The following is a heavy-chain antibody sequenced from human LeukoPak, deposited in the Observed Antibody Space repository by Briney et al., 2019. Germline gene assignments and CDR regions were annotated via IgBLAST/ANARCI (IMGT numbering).Heavy chain of an antibody. CDR1: GYTFTNYG. CDR2: ISAYNGNT. CDR3: ARTCSGTNCYVIH. D-gene: IGHD2-2*01. J-gene: IGHJ4*02. V-gene: IGHV1-18*01. Sequence: ASVKVSCKASGYTFTNYGITWVRQAPGQGLEWMGWISAYNGNTNYAQKLQDRVTMTTDTSTSTAYMELRSLRSDDTAVYYCARTCSGTNCYVIHWGQGTLVTVSS.